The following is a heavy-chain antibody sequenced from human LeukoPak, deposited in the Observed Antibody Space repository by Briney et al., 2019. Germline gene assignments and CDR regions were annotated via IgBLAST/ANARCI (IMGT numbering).Heavy chain of an antibody. Sequence: SETLSLTCTVSGGSISAYYWGWIRNPQGQGMEWVGYIYYSGSTYYNPSLNSRATISVDTSKNQFSMKLSSVTAADTAVYYCARGVVGGTYDAFDIWGQGTTVTVSS. J-gene: IGHJ3*02. V-gene: IGHV4-59*06. CDR1: GGSISAYY. CDR2: IYYSGST. D-gene: IGHD1-26*01. CDR3: ARGVVGGTYDAFDI.